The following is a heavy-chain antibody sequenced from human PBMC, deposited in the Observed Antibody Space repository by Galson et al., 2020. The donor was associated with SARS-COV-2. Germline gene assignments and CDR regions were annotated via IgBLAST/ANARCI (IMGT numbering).Heavy chain of an antibody. CDR2: IRNKTFGGTA. J-gene: IGHJ4*02. D-gene: IGHD3-10*01. CDR3: TMSTGGVGGIH. Sequence: GGSLRLSCTSSGLTFGDYAVTWVRQAPGKGPEWVGFIRNKTFGGTAEYAASVKGRLTISRDDSKSVPYVQMNSLKTEDTGMYYCTMSTGGVGGIHWGQGTLVTVSS. CDR1: GLTFGDYA. V-gene: IGHV3-49*04.